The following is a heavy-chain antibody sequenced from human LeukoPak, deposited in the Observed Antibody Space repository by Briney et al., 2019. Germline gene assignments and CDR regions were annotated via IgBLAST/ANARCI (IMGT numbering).Heavy chain of an antibody. CDR3: ATDHSMANTAWWFDP. CDR1: GYTFTGYY. Sequence: ASVKVSCKASGYTFTGYYMHWVRQAPGQGLEWMGWINPNSGGTSYAQKFQGRITMSRDTSTSTVYMELSSLRSEDTAFYYCATDHSMANTAWWFDPWGQGTLVTVSS. D-gene: IGHD5-24*01. J-gene: IGHJ5*02. V-gene: IGHV1-2*02. CDR2: INPNSGGT.